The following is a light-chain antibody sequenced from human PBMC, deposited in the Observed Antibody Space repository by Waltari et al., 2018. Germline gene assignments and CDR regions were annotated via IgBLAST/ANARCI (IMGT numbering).Light chain of an antibody. Sequence: DFVMTQSPDSLAVSLGERPPITCTSSQSVLSSSNTKNYLAWYQQKPGQPPKLLIHWASTRESGVPDRFSGSGSGTDFTLTISSLQAEDVAVYYCQQYYSTPLTFGGGTKVEIK. CDR1: QSVLSSSNTKNY. CDR3: QQYYSTPLT. CDR2: WAS. V-gene: IGKV4-1*01. J-gene: IGKJ4*01.